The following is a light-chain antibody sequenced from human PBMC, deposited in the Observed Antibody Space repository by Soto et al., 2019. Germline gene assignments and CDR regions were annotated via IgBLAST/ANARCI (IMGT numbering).Light chain of an antibody. J-gene: IGKJ4*01. V-gene: IGKV3-11*01. CDR2: DAS. CDR1: QSVSTY. CDR3: QQRRNWLT. Sequence: TQSPSSLSASVGDRATLSCRASQSVSTYLAWYQQKPGQAPRLLIYDASNRATGIPARFSGSGSGTDFTLTISSLEPEDFAVYYCQQRRNWLTFGGGTKVDIK.